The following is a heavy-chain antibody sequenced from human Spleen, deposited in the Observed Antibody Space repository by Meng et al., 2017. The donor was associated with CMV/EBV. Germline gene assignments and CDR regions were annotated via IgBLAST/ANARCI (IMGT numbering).Heavy chain of an antibody. Sequence: GESLKISCAASGFTFSEFSMHWVRQAPGKGLEWVALISYHGKNEKYADSVKGRFTISRDYSKNTVSLQMSSLRPEDTAVYYCTRSPLGGKSDYWGQSTLVTVSS. D-gene: IGHD3-16*01. V-gene: IGHV3-30*04. CDR1: GFTFSEFS. CDR3: TRSPLGGKSDY. J-gene: IGHJ4*02. CDR2: ISYHGKNE.